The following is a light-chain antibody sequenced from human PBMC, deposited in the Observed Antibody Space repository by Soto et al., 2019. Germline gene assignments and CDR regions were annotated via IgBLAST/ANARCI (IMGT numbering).Light chain of an antibody. Sequence: YVLTQPPSASGSPGQSVTISCTGTTGDIGAFNYVSWYQQRPGKAPKLIIYEVTNRPSGVTSRFSGSKSENTASLTISGLQAEDEADYYCSSYSATNTLVFGSGTKVTV. CDR3: SSYSATNTLV. CDR1: TGDIGAFNY. V-gene: IGLV2-14*01. J-gene: IGLJ1*01. CDR2: EVT.